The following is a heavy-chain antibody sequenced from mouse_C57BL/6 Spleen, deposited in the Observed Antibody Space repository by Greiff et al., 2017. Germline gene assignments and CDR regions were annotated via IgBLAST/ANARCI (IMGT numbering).Heavy chain of an antibody. CDR3: ARGAYDGYPFAY. CDR2: IDPSDSYT. Sequence: QVQLQQSGAEFVQPGASVKLSCKASGYTFTSYWMQWVKQRPGQGLEWIGEIDPSDSYTNYHQKFKGKATLTVDTSSRTADMQLSSLTSEDSAVYCGARGAYDGYPFAYWGQGTLVTVSA. V-gene: IGHV1-50*01. CDR1: GYTFTSYW. D-gene: IGHD2-3*01. J-gene: IGHJ3*01.